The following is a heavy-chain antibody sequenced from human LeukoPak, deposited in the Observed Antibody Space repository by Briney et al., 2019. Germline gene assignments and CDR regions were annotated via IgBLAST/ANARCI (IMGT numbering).Heavy chain of an antibody. V-gene: IGHV1-3*01. CDR3: ARVHRGYSYALGY. J-gene: IGHJ4*02. Sequence: ASVKVSCKASGYTFTSYAMHWVRQAPGQRLEWMGWINAGNGNTKYSQKFQGRVTITRDTSASTAYMELSSLRSGDTAVYYCARVHRGYSYALGYWGQGTLVTVSS. CDR1: GYTFTSYA. D-gene: IGHD5-18*01. CDR2: INAGNGNT.